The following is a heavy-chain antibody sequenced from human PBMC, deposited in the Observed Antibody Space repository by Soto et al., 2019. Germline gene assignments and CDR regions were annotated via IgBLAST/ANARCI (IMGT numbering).Heavy chain of an antibody. J-gene: IGHJ3*01. CDR2: VNGDGSST. Sequence: GGSLRLSCAASGFIFSNVWMSWARQAPGKGLVWVSRVNGDGSSTFYADSVKGRFTISRDNAKNTVYLQMNSLRAEDTAVYYCARDNWNTVWGQGTMVTVSS. D-gene: IGHD1-20*01. CDR3: ARDNWNTV. CDR1: GFIFSNVW. V-gene: IGHV3-74*01.